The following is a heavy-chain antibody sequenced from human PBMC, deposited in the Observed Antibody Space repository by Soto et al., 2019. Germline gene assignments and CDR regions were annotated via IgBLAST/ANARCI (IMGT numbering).Heavy chain of an antibody. Sequence: GGSLRLSFAASGFTFSNAWMNWVRQAPGKGLEWVGRIKSKTDGGTTDYAAPVKGRFTISRDDSKNTLYLQMNSLKTEDTAVYYCTTDPQTRNLVRWFDPWGQGTLVTVSS. CDR1: GFTFSNAW. D-gene: IGHD3-10*01. J-gene: IGHJ5*02. V-gene: IGHV3-15*07. CDR2: IKSKTDGGTT. CDR3: TTDPQTRNLVRWFDP.